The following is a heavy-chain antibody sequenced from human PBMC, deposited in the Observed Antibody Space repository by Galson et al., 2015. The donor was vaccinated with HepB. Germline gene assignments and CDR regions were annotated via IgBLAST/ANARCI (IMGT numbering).Heavy chain of an antibody. CDR2: IFPNSGGT. J-gene: IGHJ4*02. D-gene: IGHD1-26*01. V-gene: IGHV1-2*02. Sequence: SVKVSCKASKYTFSDYYIHWVRQAPGQGLEWMGWIFPNSGGTTYAQVFQGRVTLTSDTSINTAYMYLSSLTSDDTAVYYCARGRSKWELLRGYFDYWGQGTLVTVSS. CDR3: ARGRSKWELLRGYFDY. CDR1: KYTFSDYY.